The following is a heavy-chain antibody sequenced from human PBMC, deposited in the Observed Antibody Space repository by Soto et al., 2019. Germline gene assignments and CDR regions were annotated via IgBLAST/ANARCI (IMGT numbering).Heavy chain of an antibody. CDR2: IDPSDSQT. J-gene: IGHJ4*02. CDR3: ARQIYDSDTGPNFKYYFDS. CDR1: GYSFAGYW. D-gene: IGHD3-22*01. V-gene: IGHV5-10-1*01. Sequence: PGESLKISCKGSGYSFAGYWITWVRQKPGKGLEWMGRIDPSDSQTYYSPSFRGHVTISVTKSITTVFLQWGSLRASDTAMYYCARQIYDSDTGPNFKYYFDSWGQGTPVTVS.